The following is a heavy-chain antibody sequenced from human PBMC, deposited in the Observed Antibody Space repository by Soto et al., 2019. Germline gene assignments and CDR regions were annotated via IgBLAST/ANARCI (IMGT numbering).Heavy chain of an antibody. J-gene: IGHJ6*02. Sequence: EVQLVESGGGLVQPGGSLRLSCAASGFTFSSYWMSWVRQAPRKGLEWVANIGENGSEKYSVDSVKGRFTISRDNAKNSLYLQMNSLRAEDTAVYYCARGWASMDVWGQGTTVTVSS. CDR1: GFTFSSYW. V-gene: IGHV3-7*01. D-gene: IGHD3-16*01. CDR2: IGENGSEK. CDR3: ARGWASMDV.